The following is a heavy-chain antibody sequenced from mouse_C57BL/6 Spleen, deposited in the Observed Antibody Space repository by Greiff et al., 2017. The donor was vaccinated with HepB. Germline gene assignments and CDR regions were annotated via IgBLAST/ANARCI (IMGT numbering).Heavy chain of an antibody. D-gene: IGHD1-1*01. CDR3: ARRNYGSSTDY. V-gene: IGHV1-59*01. CDR1: GYTFTSYW. CDR2: IDPSDSYT. J-gene: IGHJ2*01. Sequence: QVQLQQPGAELVRPGTSVKLSCKASGYTFTSYWMHWVKQRPGQGLEWIGVIDPSDSYTNYNQTFKGKATLTVDKSSSTAYMQLSSLTSEDSAVYYCARRNYGSSTDYWGQGTTLTVSS.